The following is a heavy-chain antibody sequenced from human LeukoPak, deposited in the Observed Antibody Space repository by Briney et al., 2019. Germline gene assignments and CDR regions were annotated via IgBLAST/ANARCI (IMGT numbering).Heavy chain of an antibody. Sequence: SVKVSCKASGGTFSWYAINWVRRAPGQGLEWMGGIIAMIGTAKYAQRFQGRVTITADESTSTAYMEVSSLRSEDTAVYYCAIFQGTYGDNGNDHWGQGTLVIVSS. D-gene: IGHD4-17*01. V-gene: IGHV1-69*13. CDR3: AIFQGTYGDNGNDH. CDR2: IIAMIGTA. CDR1: GGTFSWYA. J-gene: IGHJ4*02.